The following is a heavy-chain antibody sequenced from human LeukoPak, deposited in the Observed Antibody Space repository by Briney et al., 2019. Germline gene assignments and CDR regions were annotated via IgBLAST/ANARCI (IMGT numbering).Heavy chain of an antibody. D-gene: IGHD5-18*01. V-gene: IGHV5-51*01. Sequence: GESQKISCQTYGYTFSGHWIGWVRQMPGKGLEWMGFIHPGDSDTRYSPSFQGQVTISADKSISTAYLQWSSLKASDTAMYYCARHLGTAMVSPLGYWGQGTLVTVSS. CDR3: ARHLGTAMVSPLGY. CDR2: IHPGDSDT. J-gene: IGHJ4*02. CDR1: GYTFSGHW.